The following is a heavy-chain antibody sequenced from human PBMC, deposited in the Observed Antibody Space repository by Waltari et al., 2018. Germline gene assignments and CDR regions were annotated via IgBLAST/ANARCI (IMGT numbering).Heavy chain of an antibody. CDR1: GFTFSSYA. CDR3: AKDAYDSSGYYYPVGYFDL. J-gene: IGHJ2*01. V-gene: IGHV3-23*04. Sequence: EVQLVESGGGLVKPGGSLRLSCAASGFTFSSYAMSWVRQAPGKGLEWVSAISGRGGSTYYADSVKGRCTISRDNSKNTLYLQMNSLRAEDTAVYYCAKDAYDSSGYYYPVGYFDLWGRGTLVTVSS. D-gene: IGHD3-22*01. CDR2: ISGRGGST.